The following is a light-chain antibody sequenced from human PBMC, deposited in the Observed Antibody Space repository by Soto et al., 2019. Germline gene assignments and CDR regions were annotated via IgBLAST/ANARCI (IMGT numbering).Light chain of an antibody. V-gene: IGKV4-1*01. Sequence: DIVLTQSPDSLAVSLGERATINCKSSQSLLYSSDNKNYLAWYQQTPGQPPKLLIFWATTRESGVPDRFSGSGSGTDFTLTISSLQAEDVAVYYCQQYYRPPLTFGGGTKVDIK. CDR1: QSLLYSSDNKNY. J-gene: IGKJ4*01. CDR3: QQYYRPPLT. CDR2: WAT.